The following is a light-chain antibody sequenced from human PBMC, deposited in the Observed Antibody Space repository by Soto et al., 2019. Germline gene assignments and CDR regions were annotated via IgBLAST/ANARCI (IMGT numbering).Light chain of an antibody. CDR3: QQRYNWPWT. Sequence: EVVLTQSPATLSLSPGERVTLSCRASQSVRKYLGRYQQKPGQAPRLLIYDASNRATDIPPRFSGSGSGTDFTLTISALEPEDLAVYYCQQRYNWPWTFGQGTKVDIK. CDR2: DAS. V-gene: IGKV3-11*01. J-gene: IGKJ1*01. CDR1: QSVRKY.